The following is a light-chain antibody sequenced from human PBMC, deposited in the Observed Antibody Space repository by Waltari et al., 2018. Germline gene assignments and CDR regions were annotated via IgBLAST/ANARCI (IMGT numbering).Light chain of an antibody. CDR1: SLRSYS. CDR3: ITRDSSINHHYV. CDR2: GKN. Sequence: SSELTQDPAVSVALGQTVRITCQGDSLRSYSTNWYQQKPGQATILVLYGKNHRHSGLPTRFSGSRSGGTSSLTIHGSQAEDEADYYCITRDSSINHHYVFGSGTMCTVL. J-gene: IGLJ1*01. V-gene: IGLV3-19*01.